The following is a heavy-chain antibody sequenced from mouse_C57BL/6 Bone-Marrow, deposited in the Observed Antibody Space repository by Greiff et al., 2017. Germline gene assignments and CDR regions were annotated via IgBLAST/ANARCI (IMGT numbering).Heavy chain of an antibody. J-gene: IGHJ2*01. CDR3: ARVYYSYYFDY. Sequence: QVQLQQPGAELVRPGSSVKLSCKASGYTFTSYWMDWVKQRPGQGLEWIGNIYPSDSETHYNQKFKDKATLTVDKSSSTAYMQLSSLTSEDSAVYYCARVYYSYYFDYWGQGTTLTVSS. D-gene: IGHD1-1*01. CDR2: IYPSDSET. CDR1: GYTFTSYW. V-gene: IGHV1-61*01.